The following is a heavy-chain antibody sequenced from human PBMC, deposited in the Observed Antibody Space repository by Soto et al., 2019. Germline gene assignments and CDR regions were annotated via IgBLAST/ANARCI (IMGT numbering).Heavy chain of an antibody. Sequence: QVQLVQSGAEVKKPGSSVKVSCKASGGTFSSYAISWVRQAPGQGLEWMGGIIPIFGTANYAQKFQGRVTITADESTSTAYMELSSLRSEDTAVYYCARGLSPDKLPPNYYGMDVWGQGTTVTVSS. CDR3: ARGLSPDKLPPNYYGMDV. V-gene: IGHV1-69*01. D-gene: IGHD2-21*01. CDR2: IIPIFGTA. CDR1: GGTFSSYA. J-gene: IGHJ6*02.